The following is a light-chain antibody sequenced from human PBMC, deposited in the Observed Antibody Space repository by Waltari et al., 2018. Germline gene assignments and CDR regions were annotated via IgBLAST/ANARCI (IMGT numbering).Light chain of an antibody. V-gene: IGKV4-1*01. CDR2: LAS. CDR1: ESLFYSPDNKSY. CDR3: QQYYSTPYT. Sequence: DTVMTQSPDSLAVSLGERDTINCKSRESLFYSPDNKSYLSWYQQKPGQPPQLLLSLASTRESGFPDRFSGSGSGTDFTLTISSLQAADVAVYFCQQYYSTPYTFGRGTRLEI. J-gene: IGKJ2*01.